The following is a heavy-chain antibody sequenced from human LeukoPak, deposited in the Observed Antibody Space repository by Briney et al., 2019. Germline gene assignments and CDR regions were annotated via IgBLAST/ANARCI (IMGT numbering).Heavy chain of an antibody. D-gene: IGHD6-6*01. J-gene: IGHJ4*02. V-gene: IGHV1-69*13. CDR3: AREAARPEGMSY. CDR2: IIPIFGTA. CDR1: GGTFSSYA. Sequence: ASVKASCKASGGTFSSYAISWVRQAPGQGLEWMGGIIPIFGTANYAQKFQGRVTITADESTSTAYMELSSLRSEDTAVYYCAREAARPEGMSYWGQGTLVTVSS.